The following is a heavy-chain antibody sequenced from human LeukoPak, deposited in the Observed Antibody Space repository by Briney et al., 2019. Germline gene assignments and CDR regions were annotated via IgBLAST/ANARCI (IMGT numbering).Heavy chain of an antibody. V-gene: IGHV3-30*03. CDR1: GFTFSSYG. CDR2: ISYDGSNK. D-gene: IGHD1-26*01. Sequence: PGRSLRLSCAASGFTFSSYGMHWVRQAPGKGLEWVAVISYDGSNKYYADSVKGRFTISRDNSKNTLYLQMNSLRAEDTAVYYCARILVGPTGHFDYWGQGTLVTVSS. J-gene: IGHJ4*02. CDR3: ARILVGPTGHFDY.